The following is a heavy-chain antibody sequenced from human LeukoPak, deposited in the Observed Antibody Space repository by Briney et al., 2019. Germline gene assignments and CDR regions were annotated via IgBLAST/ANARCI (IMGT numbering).Heavy chain of an antibody. CDR1: GFTFNSYW. V-gene: IGHV3-7*01. CDR2: IKQDGGET. J-gene: IGHJ4*02. D-gene: IGHD6-13*01. CDR3: VRGGGSPDS. Sequence: GGSLRLSCAASGFTFNSYWMTWVRQAPGKGLQWVASIKQDGGETHYVDSVKGRFTVSRDNAKNSLYLQMNGLSAEDTAVYYCVRGGGSPDSWGQGTLVIVSS.